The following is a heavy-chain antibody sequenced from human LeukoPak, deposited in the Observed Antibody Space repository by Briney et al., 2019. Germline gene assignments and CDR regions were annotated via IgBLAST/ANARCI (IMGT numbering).Heavy chain of an antibody. J-gene: IGHJ4*02. D-gene: IGHD6-19*01. V-gene: IGHV3-23*01. CDR2: VSGSGGIT. CDR1: GFTFNSYA. CDR3: AKTTAGNSSGRNPGWPVDY. Sequence: GGSLRLSCAASGFTFNSYAMTWVRQAPGKGLEWVSHVSGSGGITYYADSVKGRFTISRADSKITLYLQMNSLRAEETAVYYCAKTTAGNSSGRNPGWPVDYWGQGTLVTVSS.